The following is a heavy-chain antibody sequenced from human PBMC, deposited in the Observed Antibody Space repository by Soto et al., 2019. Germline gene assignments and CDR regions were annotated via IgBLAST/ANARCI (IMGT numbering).Heavy chain of an antibody. CDR3: ARVYYSNLPYYFYYMDV. D-gene: IGHD4-4*01. Sequence: GSLRLSCAASGFTFSSYSMNWVRQAPGKGLEWVSSSSSSSTYIYYADSVKGRFTISRDNAKNSLYLQMNSLRAEDTAVYFCARVYYSNLPYYFYYMDVWGQGTTVTVSS. V-gene: IGHV3-21*01. CDR1: GFTFSSYS. J-gene: IGHJ6*02. CDR2: SSSSSTYI.